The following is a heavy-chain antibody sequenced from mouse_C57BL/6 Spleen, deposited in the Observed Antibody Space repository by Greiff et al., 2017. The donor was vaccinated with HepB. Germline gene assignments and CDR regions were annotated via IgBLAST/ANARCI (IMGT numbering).Heavy chain of an antibody. Sequence: QVQLQQSGAELVRPGTSEKVSCKASGYAFTNYLIEWVKQRPGQGLEWIGVINPGSGGTNYNEKFKGKATLTADKSSSTAYMQLSSLTSEDSAVYFCARGGLWSQAWFAYWGQGTLVTVSA. CDR1: GYAFTNYL. CDR2: INPGSGGT. V-gene: IGHV1-54*01. CDR3: ARGGLWSQAWFAY. D-gene: IGHD1-1*02. J-gene: IGHJ3*01.